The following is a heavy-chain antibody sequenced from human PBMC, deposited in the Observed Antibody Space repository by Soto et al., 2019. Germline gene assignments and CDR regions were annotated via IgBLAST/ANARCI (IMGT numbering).Heavy chain of an antibody. CDR1: GFTFNTYW. Sequence: EVQLVESGGGLVQPGGSLRLSCAASGFTFNTYWMHWVRQAPGRGLVWVSRLNSDGSSKYYGDSMKGRFTISRDNADNTVYLQINSLREEDTAVYFCVRGFKNYYAMDVWDQGTTVTVSS. CDR3: VRGFKNYYAMDV. J-gene: IGHJ6*02. V-gene: IGHV3-74*01. CDR2: LNSDGSSK.